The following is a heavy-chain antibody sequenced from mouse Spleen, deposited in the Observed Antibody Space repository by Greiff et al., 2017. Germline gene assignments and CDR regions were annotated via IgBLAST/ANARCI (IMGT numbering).Heavy chain of an antibody. CDR1: GYTFTDYE. CDR2: IDPGTGGT. J-gene: IGHJ3*01. V-gene: IGHV1-15*01. Sequence: VQLQQSGAELVRPGASVTLSCKASGYTFTDYEMHWVKQTPVHGLEWIGAIDPGTGGTAYNQKFKGKATLTADKSSSTAYMELRSLTSEDSAVYYCTRGITTRWFGFWGPGTLVTGSA. D-gene: IGHD2-4*01. CDR3: TRGITTRWFGF.